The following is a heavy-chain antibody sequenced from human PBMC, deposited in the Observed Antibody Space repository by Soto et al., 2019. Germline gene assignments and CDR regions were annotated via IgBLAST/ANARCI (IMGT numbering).Heavy chain of an antibody. V-gene: IGHV3-33*01. D-gene: IGHD3-22*01. CDR2: IWYDGSNK. CDR1: GFTFSSYG. CDR3: ARDSSGYQGPYNYFDY. J-gene: IGHJ4*02. Sequence: AGSLRLSCAASGFTFSSYGMHWVRQAPGKGLEWVAVIWYDGSNKYYADSVKGRFTISRDNSKNTLYLQMNSLRAEDTAVYYCARDSSGYQGPYNYFDYWGQGTLVTVSS.